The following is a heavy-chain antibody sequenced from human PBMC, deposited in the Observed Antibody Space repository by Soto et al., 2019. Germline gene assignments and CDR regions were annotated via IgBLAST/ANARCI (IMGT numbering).Heavy chain of an antibody. CDR1: GYTFTGYY. CDR3: ARGNGGRNDVFDY. CDR2: INPNSGGT. V-gene: IGHV1-2*04. D-gene: IGHD1-1*01. J-gene: IGHJ4*02. Sequence: QVQLVQSGAEVKKPGASVKVSCKASGYTFTGYYMHCVRQAPGQGLEWMGWINPNSGGTNYAQKLKGWGXXTXDMXISTAYMELSRLRSDDTAVYYCARGNGGRNDVFDYWGQGTLVTVSS.